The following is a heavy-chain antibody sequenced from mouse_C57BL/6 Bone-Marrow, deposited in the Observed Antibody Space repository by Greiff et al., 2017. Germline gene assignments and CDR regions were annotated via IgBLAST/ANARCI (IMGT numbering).Heavy chain of an antibody. CDR2: IHPRSGNT. J-gene: IGHJ3*01. CDR1: GYTFTSYG. V-gene: IGHV1-81*01. Sequence: QVHVKQSGAELARPGASVKLSCKASGYTFTSYGISWVKQRTGQGLEWIGEIHPRSGNTYYNEKFKGKATLTADKSSRTAYMELLSLTSEYSAVDCCARLSNKESWFAYWGQGTLVTVSS. CDR3: ARLSNKESWFAY. D-gene: IGHD1-3*01.